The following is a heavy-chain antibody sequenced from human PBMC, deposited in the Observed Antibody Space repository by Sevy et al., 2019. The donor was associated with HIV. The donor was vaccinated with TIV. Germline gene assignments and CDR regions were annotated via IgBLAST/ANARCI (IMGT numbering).Heavy chain of an antibody. Sequence: GGSLRLSCAISGFTVNDKYIIWVRQAPGKGLEWVSVIFSSGSTYYADSAKGRFTISRDNSKNTVELQMNSVRAEDTAVYYCESLFLSDRSGWSYFDYWGQGTLVTVSS. J-gene: IGHJ4*02. CDR2: IFSSGST. D-gene: IGHD6-19*01. CDR1: GFTVNDKY. V-gene: IGHV3-66*02. CDR3: ESLFLSDRSGWSYFDY.